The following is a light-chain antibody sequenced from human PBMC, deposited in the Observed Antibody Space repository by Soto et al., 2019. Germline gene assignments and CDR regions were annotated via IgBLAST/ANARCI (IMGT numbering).Light chain of an antibody. J-gene: IGKJ2*01. V-gene: IGKV3-20*01. CDR1: QSVSSFY. CDR3: QHYGSSRLYT. Sequence: EIVLTQSPGTLFWSAGERATLSCRASQSVSSFYLAWYHQRPGQAPRLLIYGASSRATGIPDRFSGSGSGTDFTLTISRLEPEDFAVYYCQHYGSSRLYTFGQGTKLEI. CDR2: GAS.